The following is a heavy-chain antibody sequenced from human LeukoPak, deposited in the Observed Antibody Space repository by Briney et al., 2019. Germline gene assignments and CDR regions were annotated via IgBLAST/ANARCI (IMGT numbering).Heavy chain of an antibody. CDR3: TRQAGDVEMATITPRSSFDY. CDR1: GITVSSNS. D-gene: IGHD5-24*01. Sequence: PGGSLRLSCTVSGITVSSNSMSWVRQAPGKGLEWFSFIYSDNTHYSDSVKGRFTISRDNSKNTLCLQMNSLTTEDTAVYYCTRQAGDVEMATITPRSSFDYWGQGTLVTVSS. J-gene: IGHJ4*02. CDR2: IYSDNT. V-gene: IGHV3-53*01.